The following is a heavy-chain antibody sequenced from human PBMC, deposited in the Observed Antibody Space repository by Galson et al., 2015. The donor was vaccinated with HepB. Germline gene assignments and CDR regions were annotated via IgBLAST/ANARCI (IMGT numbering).Heavy chain of an antibody. D-gene: IGHD6-19*01. J-gene: IGHJ2*01. Sequence: SLRLSCAASGFTFSSYWMHWVRQAPGKGLVWVSRINSDGSSTSYADSVKGRFTISRDNAKNTLYLQMNSLRAEDTAVYYCARGKQWLVPDWYFDLWGRGTLVTVSS. CDR1: GFTFSSYW. CDR3: ARGKQWLVPDWYFDL. V-gene: IGHV3-74*01. CDR2: INSDGSST.